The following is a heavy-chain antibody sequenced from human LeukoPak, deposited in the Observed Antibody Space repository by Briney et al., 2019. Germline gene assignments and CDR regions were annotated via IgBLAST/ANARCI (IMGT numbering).Heavy chain of an antibody. J-gene: IGHJ6*02. Sequence: GTSLTLSCAASGFPFSNYAMHWVRQDPGKGLEWVAVIWYDGSDKYYGESLKGRLTISRDNSKNTLYLQMNSLRAEDSAVYYCARGPPGDFWTYDYYYYGMDVWGQGTTVTVSS. CDR1: GFPFSNYA. CDR2: IWYDGSDK. V-gene: IGHV3-33*01. CDR3: ARGPPGDFWTYDYYYYGMDV. D-gene: IGHD3/OR15-3a*01.